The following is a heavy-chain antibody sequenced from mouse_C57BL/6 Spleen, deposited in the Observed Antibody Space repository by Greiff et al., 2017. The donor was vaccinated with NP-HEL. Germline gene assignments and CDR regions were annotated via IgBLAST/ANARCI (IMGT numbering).Heavy chain of an antibody. V-gene: IGHV1-61*01. CDR3: ARSGAYYSNYVFAY. CDR1: GYTFTSYW. Sequence: VQLQQPGAELVRPGSSVKLSCKASGYTFTSYWMDWVKQRPGQGLEWIGNIYPSDSETHYNQKFKDKATLTVDKSSSTAYMQLSSLTSEDSAVYYCARSGAYYSNYVFAYWGQGTLVTVSA. D-gene: IGHD2-5*01. CDR2: IYPSDSET. J-gene: IGHJ3*01.